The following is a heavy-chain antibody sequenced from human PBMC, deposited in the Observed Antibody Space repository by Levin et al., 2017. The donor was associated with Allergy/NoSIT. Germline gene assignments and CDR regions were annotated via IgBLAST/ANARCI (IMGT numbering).Heavy chain of an antibody. V-gene: IGHV3-33*01. D-gene: IGHD6-13*01. CDR3: AGGAADGTYHYYYYMDV. J-gene: IGHJ6*03. CDR1: GFTFSSFG. CDR2: IWYDGRNK. Sequence: SCAASGFTFSSFGIHWVRQAPGKGLEWVALIWYDGRNKYYADSVKGRFTISRDTPKNTLYLQVNSLRSEDTAVYYCAGGAADGTYHYYYYMDVWGKGTTVTVSS.